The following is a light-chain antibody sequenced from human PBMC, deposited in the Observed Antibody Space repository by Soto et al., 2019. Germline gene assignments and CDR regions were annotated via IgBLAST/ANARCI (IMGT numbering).Light chain of an antibody. V-gene: IGKV3-11*01. CDR3: QQRSNWPRT. J-gene: IGKJ1*01. Sequence: DIVMTQSPATLSVSPGERAALSCRASQSVSSNLAWYQQKPGQAPRLLIYDASNRATGIPARFSASGSGTDFTLTISSLEPEDFAVYYCQQRSNWPRTFGQGTKVDIK. CDR1: QSVSSN. CDR2: DAS.